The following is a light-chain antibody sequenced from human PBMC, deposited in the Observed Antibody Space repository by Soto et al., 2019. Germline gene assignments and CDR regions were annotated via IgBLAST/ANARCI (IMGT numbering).Light chain of an antibody. V-gene: IGKV1-39*01. CDR2: AAS. CDR1: QTITRY. Sequence: IPLTQFLSSLSTSNDDRFTITCLASQTITRYLNWYQQKPGKAPNLLIYAASVLQSGVPSRFSGSGSGTDFTLTISCLQPEDFTTYCCQQSSITPHPFRRGTNADI. CDR3: QQSSITPHP. J-gene: IGKJ3*01.